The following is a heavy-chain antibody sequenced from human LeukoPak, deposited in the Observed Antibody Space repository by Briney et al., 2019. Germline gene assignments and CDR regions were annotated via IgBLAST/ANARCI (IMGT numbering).Heavy chain of an antibody. J-gene: IGHJ4*02. Sequence: GGSLRLSCAASGFTLSSYTMYWVRQAPGRGLVWVARFTSDGNSMTYADFVKGRFTVSRDIAKNTLYLQMNSLRAEDTAVYYCARAQVGTPTDCWGQGTLVTVSS. CDR3: ARAQVGTPTDC. CDR1: GFTLSSYT. D-gene: IGHD1-26*01. CDR2: FTSDGNSM. V-gene: IGHV3-74*01.